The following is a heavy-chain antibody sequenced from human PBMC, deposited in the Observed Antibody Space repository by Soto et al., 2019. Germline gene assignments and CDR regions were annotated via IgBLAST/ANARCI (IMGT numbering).Heavy chain of an antibody. CDR3: AKGGRPYCSGGSCYYFDY. D-gene: IGHD2-15*01. V-gene: IGHV3-9*01. CDR1: GFTFDDYA. CDR2: ISWNSGSI. Sequence: GGSLRLSCAASGFTFDDYAMHWVRQAPGKGLEWVSGISWNSGSIGYADSVKGRFTISRDNAKNSLYLQMNSLRAEDTALYYCAKGGRPYCSGGSCYYFDYWGQGTLVTVSS. J-gene: IGHJ4*02.